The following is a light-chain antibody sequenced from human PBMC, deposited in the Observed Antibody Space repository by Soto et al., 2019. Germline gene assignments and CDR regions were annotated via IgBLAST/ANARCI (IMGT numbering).Light chain of an antibody. CDR1: ENISRK. V-gene: IGKV3-15*01. J-gene: IGKJ3*01. Sequence: EIVMTQSPATLSLSPGERATLSCRASENISRKLAWYQQGPGQAPRLLIHGASTRATGIPARFSGSGSGTVFSLTISSLQSEDFAVYYCQQYENWPFTFGPGTKVEIK. CDR2: GAS. CDR3: QQYENWPFT.